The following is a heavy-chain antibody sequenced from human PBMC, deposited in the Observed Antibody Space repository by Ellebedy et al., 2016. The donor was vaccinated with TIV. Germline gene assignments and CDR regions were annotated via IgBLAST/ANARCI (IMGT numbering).Heavy chain of an antibody. Sequence: AASVKVSCKVSGYSLNQLATHWARQAPGQGLEWIGGFDLEDGEMFYAQKFQGRVTMTEDASTSTAYMELSGLRSEDTAIYYCASSDHSSRGLFFDYWGQGTLVTVSS. CDR2: FDLEDGEM. V-gene: IGHV1-24*01. J-gene: IGHJ4*02. CDR3: ASSDHSSRGLFFDY. D-gene: IGHD6-13*01. CDR1: GYSLNQLA.